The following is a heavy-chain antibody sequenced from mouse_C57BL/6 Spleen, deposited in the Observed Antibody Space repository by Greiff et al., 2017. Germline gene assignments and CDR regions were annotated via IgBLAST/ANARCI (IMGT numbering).Heavy chain of an antibody. CDR1: GYTFTSYG. Sequence: QVQLKQSGAELARPGASVKLSCKASGYTFTSYGISWVKQRTGQGLEWIGEIYPRSCNTYYNEKFKGKATLTADKSSSTAYMELRSLTSEDSAVYFCARLWSYYFDYWGQGTTLTVSS. D-gene: IGHD1-1*02. V-gene: IGHV1-81*01. J-gene: IGHJ2*01. CDR3: ARLWSYYFDY. CDR2: IYPRSCNT.